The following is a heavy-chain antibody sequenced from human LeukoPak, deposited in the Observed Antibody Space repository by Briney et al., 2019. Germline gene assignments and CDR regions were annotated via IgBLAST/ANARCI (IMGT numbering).Heavy chain of an antibody. J-gene: IGHJ4*02. Sequence: GGSLRPSCEASGFSFSSFNMDWVRQTPGKGLEWISSITTSSTYTFYADSVKGRFTISRDNARNSLYLQMNSLRAEDTAVYYFAKAGWLQWTQYYCDYWGQGTLVTVSS. V-gene: IGHV3-21*04. CDR1: GFSFSSFN. CDR3: AKAGWLQWTQYYCDY. CDR2: ITTSSTYT. D-gene: IGHD5-24*01.